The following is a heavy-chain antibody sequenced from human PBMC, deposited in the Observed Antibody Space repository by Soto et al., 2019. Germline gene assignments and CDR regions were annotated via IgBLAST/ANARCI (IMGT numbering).Heavy chain of an antibody. D-gene: IGHD5-12*01. V-gene: IGHV1-69*12. CDR1: GGTFSSYA. J-gene: IGHJ4*02. CDR3: VRVVAIPGYPDN. Sequence: QVQLVQSGAEVRQPASSVKVSCKTSGGTFSSYAISWVRQAPGHGLEWMGGIVPIVDTSTYAQKFQGRVTITADESTSPVYMELSSLRSDDTAVYYCVRVVAIPGYPDNWGQGTLVTVSS. CDR2: IVPIVDTS.